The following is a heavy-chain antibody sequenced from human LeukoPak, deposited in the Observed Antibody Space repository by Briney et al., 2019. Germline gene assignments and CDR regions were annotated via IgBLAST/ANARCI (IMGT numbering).Heavy chain of an antibody. CDR1: GFTFTSSA. D-gene: IGHD4-17*01. Sequence: SVKVSCKASGFTFTSSAVQWVRQARGQRLEWIGWIVVGSGNTNYAQKFQERVTITRDMSTSTAYMELSSLRSEDTAVYYCAAASVTTAPDLDYWGQGTLVTVSS. CDR2: IVVGSGNT. V-gene: IGHV1-58*01. J-gene: IGHJ4*02. CDR3: AAASVTTAPDLDY.